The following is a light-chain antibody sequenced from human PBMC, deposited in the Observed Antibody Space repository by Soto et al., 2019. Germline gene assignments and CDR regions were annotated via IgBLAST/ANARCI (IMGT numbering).Light chain of an antibody. Sequence: DIQMTQSPSTLSASVGDRVTITCRASQSINNWLAWYQQKPGKAPKLLISKASNLKSGVPSRFSGTGSGTESTLTISSLQPDDFASYYFQQYDSYPFTFGGGTKVEI. V-gene: IGKV1-5*03. CDR2: KAS. J-gene: IGKJ4*01. CDR3: QQYDSYPFT. CDR1: QSINNW.